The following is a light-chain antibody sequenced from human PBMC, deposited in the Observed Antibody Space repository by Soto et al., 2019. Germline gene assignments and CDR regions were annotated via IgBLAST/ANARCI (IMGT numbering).Light chain of an antibody. CDR3: QQRTDWPIT. J-gene: IGKJ5*01. CDR2: GAS. Sequence: EVVLTQSPGTLSLSPGERATLSCRASQSVSSNLAWYQQRPGQAPRLLIYGASNRATGIPARFSGSGSGTDFTLTISSLEAEDFAVYYCQQRTDWPITFGQGTRLVIK. CDR1: QSVSSN. V-gene: IGKV3-11*01.